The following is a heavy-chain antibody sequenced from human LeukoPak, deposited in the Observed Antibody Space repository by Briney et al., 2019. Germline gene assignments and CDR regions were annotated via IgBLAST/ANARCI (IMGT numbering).Heavy chain of an antibody. D-gene: IGHD6-13*01. CDR2: IIPIFHRA. J-gene: IGHJ4*02. CDR3: ARDSVKYSSSWYVPDY. Sequence: SVKVSCKASGGTFSSYAISWVRQAPGQGLEWMGGIIPIFHRANYAQKFQGRVTITADKSTSTAYMELSSLRSEDTAVYYCARDSVKYSSSWYVPDYWGQGTLVTVSS. CDR1: GGTFSSYA. V-gene: IGHV1-69*06.